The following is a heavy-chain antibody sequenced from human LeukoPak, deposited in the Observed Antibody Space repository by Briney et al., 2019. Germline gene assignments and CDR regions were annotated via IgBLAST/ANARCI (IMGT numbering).Heavy chain of an antibody. Sequence: ASVKASCKASGYTFTSYGISWVRQAPGQGLEWMGWISAYNGNTNYAQKLQGRVTMTTDTSTSTAYMELRSLRSDDTAVYFCARFPRVAATQYFYYNYYMDVWGKGTTVTVSS. V-gene: IGHV1-18*01. CDR3: ARFPRVAATQYFYYNYYMDV. D-gene: IGHD2-15*01. J-gene: IGHJ6*03. CDR2: ISAYNGNT. CDR1: GYTFTSYG.